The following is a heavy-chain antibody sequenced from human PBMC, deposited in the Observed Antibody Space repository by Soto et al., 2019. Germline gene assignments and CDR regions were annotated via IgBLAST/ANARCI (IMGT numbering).Heavy chain of an antibody. Sequence: SETLSLTCTIFDYSIGTDYYWGWIRQPPGKGLEWIGTIYHSGTTYYNPSLKSRVTISVDTSKKQFSLGLSSVTAADTAVYYCASSRPGRGVVVVAATPPRNYGMDVWGQGTTVTVSS. V-gene: IGHV4-38-2*02. D-gene: IGHD2-15*01. J-gene: IGHJ6*02. CDR3: ASSRPGRGVVVVAATPPRNYGMDV. CDR2: IYHSGTT. CDR1: DYSIGTDYY.